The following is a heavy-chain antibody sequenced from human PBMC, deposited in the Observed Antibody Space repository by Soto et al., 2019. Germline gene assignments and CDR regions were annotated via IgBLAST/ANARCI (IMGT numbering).Heavy chain of an antibody. Sequence: GGSLVLSFASSGFTFSYSWMDWVRQAPGKGPEWVANIKQDGSEKNYVDSVKGRFTISRDNAKNSLYLQMNSLRAEDTAVYYCASLGRHGWGQGTKVTVSS. D-gene: IGHD3-16*01. J-gene: IGHJ6*02. CDR3: ASLGRHG. CDR1: GFTFSYSW. V-gene: IGHV3-7*01. CDR2: IKQDGSEK.